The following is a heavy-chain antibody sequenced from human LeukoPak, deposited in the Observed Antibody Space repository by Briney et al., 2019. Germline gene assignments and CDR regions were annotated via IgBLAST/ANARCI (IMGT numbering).Heavy chain of an antibody. CDR1: GYAFTNYY. CDR2: INPSGGST. J-gene: IGHJ4*02. V-gene: IGHV1-46*01. D-gene: IGHD1-26*01. Sequence: ASVTVSCKSSGYAFTNYYMHWVRQAPGQGLEWMGIINPSGGSTIYAQKFQGRVTMTRDTSTSTIYMELSSLRSEDTAVYYCARRNSHIGSYRPSYYFDYGGQGTLVTVSS. CDR3: ARRNSHIGSYRPSYYFDY.